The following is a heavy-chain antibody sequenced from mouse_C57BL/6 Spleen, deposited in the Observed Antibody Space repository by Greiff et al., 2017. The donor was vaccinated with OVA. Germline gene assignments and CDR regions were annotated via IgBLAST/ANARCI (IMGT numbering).Heavy chain of an antibody. CDR3: ARGVLALGRYWYFDV. V-gene: IGHV1-53*01. J-gene: IGHJ1*03. D-gene: IGHD4-1*01. CDR1: GYTFTSYW. CDR2: INPSNGGT. Sequence: QVQLQQPGTELVKPGASVKLSCKASGYTFTSYWMHRVKQRPGQGLEWIGNINPSNGGTNYNEKFKSKATLTVDKSSSTAYMQLSSLTSEDSAVYYCARGVLALGRYWYFDVWGTGTTVTVSS.